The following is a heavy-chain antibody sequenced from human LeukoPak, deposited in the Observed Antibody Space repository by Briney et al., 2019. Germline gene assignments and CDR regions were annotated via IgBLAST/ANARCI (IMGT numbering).Heavy chain of an antibody. CDR2: IYYSGST. Sequence: SETLSLTCTVSGGSISSYYWSWIQQPPGKGLEWIGYIYYSGSTNYNPSLKSRVTISVDTSKNQFSLKLSSVTAADTAVYYCARSGITYYYGSGSYSFDYWGQGTLVTVSS. D-gene: IGHD3-10*01. V-gene: IGHV4-59*08. CDR3: ARSGITYYYGSGSYSFDY. CDR1: GGSISSYY. J-gene: IGHJ4*02.